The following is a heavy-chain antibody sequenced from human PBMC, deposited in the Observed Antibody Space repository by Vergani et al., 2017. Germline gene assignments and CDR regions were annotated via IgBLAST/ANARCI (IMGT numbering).Heavy chain of an antibody. CDR2: IYYSGST. CDR1: GGSISSGDCY. V-gene: IGHV4-30-4*08. J-gene: IGHJ3*02. D-gene: IGHD2-15*01. CDR3: ARGGSRDCSGGSCYPYAFDI. Sequence: QVQLQESGPGLVKPSQTLSLTCTVSGGSISSGDCYWSWIRQPPGKGLEWIGYIYYSGSTYYNPSLKSRVTISVDTSKNQFSLKLSSVTAADTAVYYCARGGSRDCSGGSCYPYAFDIWGQGTMVTVSS.